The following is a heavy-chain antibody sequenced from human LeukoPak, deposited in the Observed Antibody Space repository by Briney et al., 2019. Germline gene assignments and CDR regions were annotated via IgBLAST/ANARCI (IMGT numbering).Heavy chain of an antibody. D-gene: IGHD2-2*01. CDR3: ARALVVPAAMRGRWYYYMDV. Sequence: SVKVSCKASGGTFSNYAISWVRQAPGQGLRWMGGIIPIFGTTNYAQKFQGRVTITADESTSTAYMELSSLRSEDTAVYYCARALVVPAAMRGRWYYYMDVWGKGTTVTISS. CDR1: GGTFSNYA. CDR2: IIPIFGTT. V-gene: IGHV1-69*13. J-gene: IGHJ6*03.